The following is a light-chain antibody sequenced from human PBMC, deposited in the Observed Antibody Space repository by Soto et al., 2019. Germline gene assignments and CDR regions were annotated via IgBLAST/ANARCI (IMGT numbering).Light chain of an antibody. V-gene: IGKV3D-15*01. J-gene: IGKJ4*01. CDR2: GAS. CDR3: QQYNNWPLLT. Sequence: EIVMTQSPATLSVSPGERATLSYRASQSVSSNLAWYQQKPGQAPRLLIYGASTRATGIPARFSGSGSGTEFTLTISSLQSEDFAVYYCQQYNNWPLLTFGGGTKVDIK. CDR1: QSVSSN.